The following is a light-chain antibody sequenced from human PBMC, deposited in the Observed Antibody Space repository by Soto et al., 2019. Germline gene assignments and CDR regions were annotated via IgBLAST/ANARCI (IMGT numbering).Light chain of an antibody. J-gene: IGKJ4*01. CDR1: QSISNY. Sequence: IQVTQSPSSLSASVGDRVTFTCRASQSISNYLDWYQQKPAKAPKLLIYAASSLQSGVPARFSGSGSGTDFTLTINSLQPEDFATYYCQETYSTSDFGGGTKVDIK. CDR3: QETYSTSD. CDR2: AAS. V-gene: IGKV1-39*01.